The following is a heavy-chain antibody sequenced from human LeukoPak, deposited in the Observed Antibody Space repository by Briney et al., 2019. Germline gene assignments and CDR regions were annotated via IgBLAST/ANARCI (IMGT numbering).Heavy chain of an antibody. V-gene: IGHV3-7*01. CDR3: ATFVRRYYYYGMDV. Sequence: HTGGSLRLSCAASGFTFSSYWMSWVRQAPGKGLEWVANIRQDGSEKYYVDSVKGRFTISRDNAKNSLYLQMNSLRAEDTAVYYCATFVRRYYYYGMDVWGQGTTVTVSS. D-gene: IGHD2-21*01. CDR2: IRQDGSEK. J-gene: IGHJ6*02. CDR1: GFTFSSYW.